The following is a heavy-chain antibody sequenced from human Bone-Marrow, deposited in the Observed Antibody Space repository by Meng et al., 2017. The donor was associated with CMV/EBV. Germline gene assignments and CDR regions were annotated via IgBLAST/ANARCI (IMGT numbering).Heavy chain of an antibody. CDR1: GFTFSSYW. Sequence: GGSLRLSCAASGFTFSSYWMHWVRQAPGKGLVWVSRINSDGSSTSYADSVKGRFTISRDNAKNSLYLQMNSLRAEDTALYYCAKEGKGSASIFGVVSYYYYGMDVWGQGTTVTVSS. J-gene: IGHJ6*02. V-gene: IGHV3-74*01. D-gene: IGHD3-3*01. CDR2: INSDGSST. CDR3: AKEGKGSASIFGVVSYYYYGMDV.